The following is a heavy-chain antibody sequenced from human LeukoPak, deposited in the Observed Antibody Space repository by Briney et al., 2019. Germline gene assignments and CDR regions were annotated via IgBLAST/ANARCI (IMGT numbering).Heavy chain of an antibody. D-gene: IGHD2-8*01. CDR2: INHSGST. CDR3: ARAGLDIVLMVYATGYYYYYYMDV. CDR1: GGSFSGYY. Sequence: SETLSLTCAVYGGSFSGYYWSWIRQPPGKGLEWIGEINHSGSTNYNPSLKSRVTISVDTSKNQFSLKLSSVTAADTAVSYCARAGLDIVLMVYATGYYYYYYMDVWGKGTTVTVSS. J-gene: IGHJ6*03. V-gene: IGHV4-34*01.